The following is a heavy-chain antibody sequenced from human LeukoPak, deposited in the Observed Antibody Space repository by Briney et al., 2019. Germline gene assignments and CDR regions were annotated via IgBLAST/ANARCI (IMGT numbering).Heavy chain of an antibody. CDR1: GFTFSDYW. CDR2: VNRDGSST. Sequence: GGSLRLSCAASGFTFSDYWTHWVRQAPGKGLVWVSRVNRDGSSTSYADSVKGRFTISRDNAKNTLSLQMNSLRAEDTAVYYCARDRSISAAGDTYWGQGTLVTVSS. D-gene: IGHD6-13*01. J-gene: IGHJ4*02. V-gene: IGHV3-74*01. CDR3: ARDRSISAAGDTY.